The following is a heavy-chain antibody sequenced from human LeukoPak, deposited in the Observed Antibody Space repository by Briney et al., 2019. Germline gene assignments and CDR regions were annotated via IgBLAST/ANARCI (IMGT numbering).Heavy chain of an antibody. CDR3: ARAGYSGYDWRPRPGGSYYFDY. V-gene: IGHV3-64*01. Sequence: GGSLRLSCAASGFTFSSYAMHWVRQAPGKGLEYVSAISSNGGSTYYANSVKGRFTISRDNSKNTLYLQMGSLRAEDMAVYYCARAGYSGYDWRPRPGGSYYFDYWGQGTLVTVSS. CDR1: GFTFSSYA. D-gene: IGHD5-12*01. J-gene: IGHJ4*02. CDR2: ISSNGGST.